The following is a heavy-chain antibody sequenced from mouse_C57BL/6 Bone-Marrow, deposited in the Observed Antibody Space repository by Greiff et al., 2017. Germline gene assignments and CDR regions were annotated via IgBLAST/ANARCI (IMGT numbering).Heavy chain of an antibody. J-gene: IGHJ4*01. CDR1: GFTFSSYG. V-gene: IGHV5-6*02. Sequence: DVKLVESGGDLVKPGGSLKLSCSASGFTFSSYGMSWVRQTPDKRLEWVATISSGGSYTYYPDSVKGRFTISRDNAKNTLYLQMSSLKSEDTAMYYCARLDGYFYYYAMDYWGQGTSVTVSS. D-gene: IGHD2-3*01. CDR3: ARLDGYFYYYAMDY. CDR2: ISSGGSYT.